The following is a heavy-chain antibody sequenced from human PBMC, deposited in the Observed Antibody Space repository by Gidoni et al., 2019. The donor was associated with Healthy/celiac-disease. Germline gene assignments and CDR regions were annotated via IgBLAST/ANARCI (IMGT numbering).Heavy chain of an antibody. Sequence: RLSCAASGFTFSSYAMSWVRQAPGKGLEWVSAISGSGGSTYYADSVKGRFTISRDNSKNTLYLQMNSLRAEDTAVYYCAKEGIAAAGLASWFDPWGQGTLVTVSS. CDR2: ISGSGGST. CDR3: AKEGIAAAGLASWFDP. D-gene: IGHD6-13*01. CDR1: GFTFSSYA. J-gene: IGHJ5*02. V-gene: IGHV3-23*01.